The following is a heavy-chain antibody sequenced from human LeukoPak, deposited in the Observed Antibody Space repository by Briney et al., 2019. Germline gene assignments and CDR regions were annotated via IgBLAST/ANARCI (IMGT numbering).Heavy chain of an antibody. CDR3: AHSVYSYGYSPY. CDR2: IYWNDDQ. D-gene: IGHD5-18*01. Sequence: TLSLTCTVSGGSISSYYWSWIRQPPGKALEWLALIYWNDDQPYSPSRRTTLTITTDTSKNRVGPTMTTMDRVATATYYCAHSVYSYGYSPYRGQGTLGTVSS. CDR1: GGSISSYYW. J-gene: IGHJ1*01. V-gene: IGHV2-5*01.